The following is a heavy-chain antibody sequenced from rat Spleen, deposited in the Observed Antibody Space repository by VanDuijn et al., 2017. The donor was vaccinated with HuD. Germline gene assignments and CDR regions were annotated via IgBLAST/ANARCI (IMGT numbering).Heavy chain of an antibody. CDR1: GFNFNDYW. CDR3: SPLPGRNLAY. J-gene: IGHJ2*01. Sequence: EVKLVESGGGLVQPGRSLKLSCAASGFNFNDYWMGWVRQAPGKGLEWIGEINKDSRTKKYNPSLKDKFTISRDNAQNTLYLQMSSLRSEDTATYYCSPLPGRNLAYWGQGVVVTVSS. V-gene: IGHV4-2*01. CDR2: INKDSRTK. D-gene: IGHD1-4*01.